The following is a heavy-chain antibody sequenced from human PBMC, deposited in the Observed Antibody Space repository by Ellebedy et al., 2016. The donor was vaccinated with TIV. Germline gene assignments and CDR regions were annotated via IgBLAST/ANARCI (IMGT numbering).Heavy chain of an antibody. J-gene: IGHJ3*02. D-gene: IGHD3-22*01. CDR3: AGDRHYYDSSAAFDI. Sequence: AASVKVSCKASGGTFSSYAISWVRQAPGPGLEWTGGIIPIFGTANYPQKFQGRVTSTADESTSPAYMELSSLRSEDTAVYYCAGDRHYYDSSAAFDIWGQGTMVTVSS. V-gene: IGHV1-69*13. CDR2: IIPIFGTA. CDR1: GGTFSSYA.